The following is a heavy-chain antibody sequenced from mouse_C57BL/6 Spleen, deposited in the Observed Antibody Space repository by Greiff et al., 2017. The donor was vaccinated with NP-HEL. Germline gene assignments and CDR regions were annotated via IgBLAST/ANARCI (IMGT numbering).Heavy chain of an antibody. CDR2: INPGSGGT. D-gene: IGHD6-5*01. CDR3: ARGSSLYYAMDY. Sequence: QVHVKQSGAELVRPGTSVKVSCKASGYAFTNYLIEWVKQRPGQGLEWIGVINPGSGGTNYNEKFKGKATLTADKSSSTAYMQLSSLTSEDSAVYFCARGSSLYYAMDYWGQGTSVTVSS. V-gene: IGHV1-54*01. CDR1: GYAFTNYL. J-gene: IGHJ4*01.